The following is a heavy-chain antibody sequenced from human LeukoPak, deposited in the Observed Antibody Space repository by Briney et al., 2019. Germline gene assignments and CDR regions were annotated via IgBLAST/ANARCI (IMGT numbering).Heavy chain of an antibody. CDR2: INPSGGST. CDR1: GYTFTSYY. D-gene: IGHD4-17*01. V-gene: IGHV1-46*01. CDR3: ARDLGTTVTTGGLDY. J-gene: IGHJ4*02. Sequence: GASVNVSCKASGYTFTSYYMHWVRQAPGQGLEWMGIINPSGGSTSYAQKFQGRVTMTRDASTSTVYMELSSLRSEDTAVYYCARDLGTTVTTGGLDYWGQGTLVTVSS.